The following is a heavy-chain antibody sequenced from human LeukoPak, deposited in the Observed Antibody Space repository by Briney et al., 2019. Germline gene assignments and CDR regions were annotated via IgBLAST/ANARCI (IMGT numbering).Heavy chain of an antibody. V-gene: IGHV4-59*12. Sequence: SETLSLTCTVSGGSISSYYWSWIRQPPGKGLEWIGYIYYSGSTYYNPSLKSRVTISVDTSKNQFSLKLSSVTAADTAVYYCASDPAGYCSGGSCYSLWGQGTLVTVSS. CDR3: ASDPAGYCSGGSCYSL. J-gene: IGHJ4*02. CDR2: IYYSGST. D-gene: IGHD2-15*01. CDR1: GGSISSYY.